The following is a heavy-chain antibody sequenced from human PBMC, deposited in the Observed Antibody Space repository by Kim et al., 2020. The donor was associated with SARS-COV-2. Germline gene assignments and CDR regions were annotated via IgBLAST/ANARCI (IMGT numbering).Heavy chain of an antibody. CDR1: GFTFSSYA. D-gene: IGHD6-13*01. J-gene: IGHJ4*02. CDR3: ASDSSSWFL. Sequence: GGSLRLSCAASGFTFSSYAMHWVRQAPGKGLEWVAVISYDGSNKYYADSVKGRFTISRDNSKNTLYLQMNSLRAEDTAVYYCASDSSSWFLWGQGTLVTVSS. CDR2: ISYDGSNK. V-gene: IGHV3-30-3*01.